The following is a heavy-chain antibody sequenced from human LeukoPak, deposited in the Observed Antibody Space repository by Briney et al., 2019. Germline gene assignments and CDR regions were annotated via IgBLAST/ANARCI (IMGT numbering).Heavy chain of an antibody. CDR1: GGSISSYY. CDR3: ARGHGYCSGGSCYSAYYYYGMDV. D-gene: IGHD2-15*01. V-gene: IGHV4-59*01. CDR2: IYYSGST. Sequence: SETLSLTCTVSGGSISSYYWSWIRQPPGKGLEWIGFIYYSGSTYYNPSLKSRVTISVDTSKNQFSLKLSSVTAADTAVYYCARGHGYCSGGSCYSAYYYYGMDVWGQGTTVTVSS. J-gene: IGHJ6*02.